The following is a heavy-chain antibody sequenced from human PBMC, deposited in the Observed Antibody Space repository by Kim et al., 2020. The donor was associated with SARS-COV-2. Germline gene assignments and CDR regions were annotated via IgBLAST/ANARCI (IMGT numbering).Heavy chain of an antibody. D-gene: IGHD2-2*01. V-gene: IGHV4-34*12. CDR1: GGSFSGYY. CDR3: ARDGNCSSTSCYEGRGYY. Sequence: SETLSLTCAVYGGSFSGYYWSWIRQPPGKGLEWMGEIIHSGSTNYNPSLKSRVTISVDTSKNQFSLKLSSVTAADTAVYYCARDGNCSSTSCYEGRGYY. CDR2: IIHSGST. J-gene: IGHJ6*01.